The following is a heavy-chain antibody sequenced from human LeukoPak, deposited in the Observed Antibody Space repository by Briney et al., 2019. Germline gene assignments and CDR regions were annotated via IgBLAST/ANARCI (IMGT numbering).Heavy chain of an antibody. CDR2: IYPGDSDT. CDR3: ARTDTAMVTGGWSDP. J-gene: IGHJ5*02. Sequence: GESLKVSCKGSGYSFTSYWIGWVRQMPGKGLEWMGIIYPGDSDTRYSPSFQGQVTISADKSVSTAYLQWSSLKASDTAMYYCARTDTAMVTGGWSDPWGQGTLVTVSS. CDR1: GYSFTSYW. D-gene: IGHD5-18*01. V-gene: IGHV5-51*01.